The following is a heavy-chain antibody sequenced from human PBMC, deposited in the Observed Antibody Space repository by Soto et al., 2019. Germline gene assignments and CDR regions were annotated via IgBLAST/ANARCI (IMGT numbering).Heavy chain of an antibody. V-gene: IGHV4-31*03. CDR2: IYYSGST. J-gene: IGHJ5*02. D-gene: IGHD2-15*01. Sequence: QVQLQESGPGLVKPSQTLSLTCTVSGGSISSGGYYWSWIRQHPGKGLEWIGYIYYSGSTYYNPSLKRRVTISVDTSKNQFSLKLSSVTAADTAVYYCARGGRGYCSGGSCYEIGVHYWFDPWGQGTLVTVSS. CDR1: GGSISSGGYY. CDR3: ARGGRGYCSGGSCYEIGVHYWFDP.